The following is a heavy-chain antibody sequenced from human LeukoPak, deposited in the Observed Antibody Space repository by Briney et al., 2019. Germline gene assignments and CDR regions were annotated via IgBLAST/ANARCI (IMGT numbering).Heavy chain of an antibody. CDR2: IYYGGST. CDR1: GGSISSYY. Sequence: ASETLSLTCTVSGGSISSYYWSWIRQPPGKGLEWIGYIYYGGSTSYSPSLTSRVTISVDTSKNQFSLRLTSVTAADTAVYYCARQRIAVTFDYWGQGTLVTVSS. V-gene: IGHV4-59*08. CDR3: ARQRIAVTFDY. J-gene: IGHJ4*02. D-gene: IGHD6-19*01.